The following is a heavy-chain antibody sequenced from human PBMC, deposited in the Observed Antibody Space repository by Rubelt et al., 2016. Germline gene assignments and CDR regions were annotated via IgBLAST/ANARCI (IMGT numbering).Heavy chain of an antibody. CDR2: IKQDGSEK. J-gene: IGHJ6*02. Sequence: VQLVESGGGVVQPGRSLRLSCAASGFTFITYSMNWVRQAPGKGLEWVANIKQDGSEKYYVDSVKGRFTISRDNAKNSLYLQMNSLRVEDTAVYYCAREGRSRYGMDVWGQGTTVTVSS. D-gene: IGHD2-15*01. CDR3: AREGRSRYGMDV. V-gene: IGHV3-7*01. CDR1: GFTFITYS.